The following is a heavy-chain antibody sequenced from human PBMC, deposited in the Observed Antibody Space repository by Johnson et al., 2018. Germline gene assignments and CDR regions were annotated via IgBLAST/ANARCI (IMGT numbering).Heavy chain of an antibody. CDR1: GFTFSNYD. Sequence: EVQLVESGGGLVQPGGSLRLSCAASGFTFSNYDMHWVRQGTGKGLEWVSVIGTTGATFYAGAVKGRFTISRENAKSSLYLQMNSLGDGDTAVYYCARALHCGGGSGVGCVPTGFELWGQGTRVTFSS. J-gene: IGHJ3*01. CDR2: IGTTGAT. V-gene: IGHV3-13*01. D-gene: IGHD2-15*01. CDR3: ARALHCGGGSGVGCVPTGFEL.